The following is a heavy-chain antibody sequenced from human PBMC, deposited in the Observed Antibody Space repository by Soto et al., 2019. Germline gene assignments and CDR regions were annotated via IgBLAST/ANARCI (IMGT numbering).Heavy chain of an antibody. CDR2: IYYSGST. Sequence: PSETLSLTCTVSGGSISSGGYYWSWIRQHPGKGLEWIGYIYYSGSTYYNPSLKSRVTISVDTSKNQFSLKLSSVTAADTAVYYCASEGYDSSGYYYVDYWGQGTLVTVSS. V-gene: IGHV4-31*03. D-gene: IGHD3-22*01. J-gene: IGHJ4*02. CDR1: GGSISSGGYY. CDR3: ASEGYDSSGYYYVDY.